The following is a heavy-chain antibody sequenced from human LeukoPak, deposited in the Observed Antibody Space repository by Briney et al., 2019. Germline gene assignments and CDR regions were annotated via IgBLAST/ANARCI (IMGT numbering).Heavy chain of an antibody. D-gene: IGHD2-8*01. CDR2: ISYDGSNK. Sequence: GGSLRLSCAASGFTFSSYAMHWVRQAPGKGRECVAVISYDGSNKYYADSVKGRFTISRDSSKNTLYLQMNSLRAEDTAVYYCAKGRGVMVYAPDYWGQGTLVTVSS. CDR1: GFTFSSYA. CDR3: AKGRGVMVYAPDY. J-gene: IGHJ4*02. V-gene: IGHV3-30*04.